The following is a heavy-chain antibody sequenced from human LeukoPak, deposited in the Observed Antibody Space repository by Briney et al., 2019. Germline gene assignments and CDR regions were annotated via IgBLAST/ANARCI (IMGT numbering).Heavy chain of an antibody. V-gene: IGHV4-31*03. J-gene: IGHJ4*02. D-gene: IGHD6-19*01. CDR2: IYYSGST. Sequence: PSETLFLTCTVSGGSISSGGYYWSWIRQHPGKGLEWIGYIYYSGSTYYNPSLKSRVTISVDTSKNQFSLKLSSVTAADTAVYYCARVQWLVPLYYFDYWGQGTLVTVSS. CDR3: ARVQWLVPLYYFDY. CDR1: GGSISSGGYY.